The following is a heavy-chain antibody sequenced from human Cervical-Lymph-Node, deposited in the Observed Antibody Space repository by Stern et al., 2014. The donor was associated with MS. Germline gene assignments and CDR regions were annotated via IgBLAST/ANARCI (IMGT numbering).Heavy chain of an antibody. CDR2: ISSSGDNA. J-gene: IGHJ3*02. CDR3: ARMYFYDHSGYYVGAFDI. Sequence: QVQLVESGGGLVTPGGSLRLSCAASGFTFSDDYMSWLRRAPGKGLEWLSHISSSGDNAHYAGSVMGRFTISRDNAKNSLYLQMNSLRAEDPAVYYCARMYFYDHSGYYVGAFDIWGQGTMVTVSS. D-gene: IGHD3-22*01. CDR1: GFTFSDDY. V-gene: IGHV3-11*01.